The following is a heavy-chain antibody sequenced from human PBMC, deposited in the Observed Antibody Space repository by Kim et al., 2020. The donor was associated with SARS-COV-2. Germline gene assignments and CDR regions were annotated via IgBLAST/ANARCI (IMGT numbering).Heavy chain of an antibody. V-gene: IGHV1-18*01. CDR1: GYTFTSYG. J-gene: IGHJ5*02. D-gene: IGHD6-13*01. CDR2: ISAYNGNT. CDR3: ARVPNFPAAGTKFRFDP. Sequence: ASVKVSCKASGYTFTSYGISWVRQAPGQGLEWMGWISAYNGNTNYAQKLQGRVTMTTDTSTSTAYMELRSLRSDDTAVYYCARVPNFPAAGTKFRFDPWGQGTLVTVSS.